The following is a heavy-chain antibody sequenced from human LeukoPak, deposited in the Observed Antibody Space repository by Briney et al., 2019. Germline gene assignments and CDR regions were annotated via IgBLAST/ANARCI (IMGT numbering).Heavy chain of an antibody. CDR3: AKESSSWSDFQFDP. V-gene: IGHV3-33*06. CDR2: IWHDGSHK. CDR1: AFPFSSYG. D-gene: IGHD6-13*01. J-gene: IGHJ5*02. Sequence: PGGSLRLSCAASAFPFSSYGMHWVRQAPGKGLEWVAVIWHDGSHKYYADSVTGRFTISRDNSKNTLYLQMNSLRAEDTAVYYCAKESSSWSDFQFDPWGQGTLVTVSS.